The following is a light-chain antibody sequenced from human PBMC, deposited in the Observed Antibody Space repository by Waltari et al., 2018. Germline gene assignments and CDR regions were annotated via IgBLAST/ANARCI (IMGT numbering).Light chain of an antibody. J-gene: IGKJ1*01. CDR3: QHYLRLPVT. V-gene: IGKV3-20*01. CDR2: GAS. Sequence: EIVLTQSPGTLSLSLGERATVSCRASQSVSRALAWYQQKPGQAPRLLIYGASTRATGSPDRVSGSGSGTDFSLTSSRLEPDDFAVYYCQHYLRLPVTFGQGTTVE. CDR1: QSVSRA.